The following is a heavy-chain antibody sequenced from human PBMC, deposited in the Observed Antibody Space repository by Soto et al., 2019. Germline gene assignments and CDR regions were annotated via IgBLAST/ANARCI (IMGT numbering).Heavy chain of an antibody. V-gene: IGHV1-69*12. CDR1: GGTFSSYA. Sequence: QVQLVQSGAEVKKPGSSVKVSCKASGGTFSSYAISWVRQAPGQGLEWMGGIIPIFGTANYAQKFQGRVTITADESXSXAYMELSSLRSEDTAVYYCARVVPAAIYYYYYGMDVWGQGTTVTVSS. D-gene: IGHD2-2*01. J-gene: IGHJ6*02. CDR2: IIPIFGTA. CDR3: ARVVPAAIYYYYYGMDV.